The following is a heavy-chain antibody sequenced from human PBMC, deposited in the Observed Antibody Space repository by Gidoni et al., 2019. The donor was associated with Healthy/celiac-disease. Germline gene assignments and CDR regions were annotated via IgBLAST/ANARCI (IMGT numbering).Heavy chain of an antibody. D-gene: IGHD6-13*01. CDR1: GGSISSSSYY. J-gene: IGHJ6*03. V-gene: IGHV4-39*01. CDR2: IYYSGST. CDR3: ANGYSSSWTYYYYYYMDV. Sequence: QLQLQESGPGLVKPSETLSLTCTVSGGSISSSSYYWGWIRQPPGKGLEWIGSIYYSGSTYYNPSLKSRVTISVDTSKIQFSLKLSSVTAADTAVYYCANGYSSSWTYYYYYYMDVWGKGTTVTVSS.